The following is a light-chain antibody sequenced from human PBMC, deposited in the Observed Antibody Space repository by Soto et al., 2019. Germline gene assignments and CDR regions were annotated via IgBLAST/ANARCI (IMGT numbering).Light chain of an antibody. Sequence: EIVLTQSPATLSLSPGERATLSCRASESVSIYLAWYQQKPGQATRLLIYDSSNSATGIPARCSGSGSWTDFTLTIGSLEPEDVAVYYCQQRGDWPPFTFGGGTKVEIK. V-gene: IGKV3-11*01. CDR1: ESVSIY. CDR3: QQRGDWPPFT. J-gene: IGKJ4*01. CDR2: DSS.